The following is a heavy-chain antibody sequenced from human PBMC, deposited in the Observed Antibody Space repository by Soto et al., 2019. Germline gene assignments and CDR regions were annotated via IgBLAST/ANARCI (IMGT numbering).Heavy chain of an antibody. Sequence: EVQLLESGGGLVQPGGSLGLSCAASGFTFTNYAMSWVRQAPGKGPEWVSAISGSGGSTYYAGSVKGRFTISRDNSKNTVYLQMNSLRAEDTAVYYCAKVIQKDDSPVLRFLEWLFSPFDYWGQGTLVTVSS. CDR3: AKVIQKDDSPVLRFLEWLFSPFDY. J-gene: IGHJ4*02. V-gene: IGHV3-23*01. CDR2: ISGSGGST. D-gene: IGHD3-3*01. CDR1: GFTFTNYA.